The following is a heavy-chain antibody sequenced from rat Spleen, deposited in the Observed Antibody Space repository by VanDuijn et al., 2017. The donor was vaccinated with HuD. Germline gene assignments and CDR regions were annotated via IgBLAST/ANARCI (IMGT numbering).Heavy chain of an antibody. CDR1: GFTFGDYY. V-gene: IGHV5-22*01. CDR2: ISYEGSGT. J-gene: IGHJ2*01. Sequence: EVQVVESGGGLVQPGRSMKLSCAASGFTFGDYYMAWVRQAPKKGLEWVASISYEGSGTYYGDSVKGRFTISRDNAKATLYLQMDSLRSEDTATYYCTRELPGYNPSDYWGQGVMVTVSS. D-gene: IGHD1-4*01. CDR3: TRELPGYNPSDY.